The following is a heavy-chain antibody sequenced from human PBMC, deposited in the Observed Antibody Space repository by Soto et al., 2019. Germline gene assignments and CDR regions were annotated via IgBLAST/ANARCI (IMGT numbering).Heavy chain of an antibody. CDR1: GGSFSGYY. V-gene: IGHV4-34*01. J-gene: IGHJ4*02. Sequence: QVQLQQWGAGLLKPSETLSLTFAVYGGSFSGYYWSWIRQPPGKGLEWIGEINHSGSTNYNPSLKSRVTISVDTSKNQFSLKLSSVTAADTAVYYCARGRIQNYWGQGTLVTVSS. CDR2: INHSGST. CDR3: ARGRIQNY.